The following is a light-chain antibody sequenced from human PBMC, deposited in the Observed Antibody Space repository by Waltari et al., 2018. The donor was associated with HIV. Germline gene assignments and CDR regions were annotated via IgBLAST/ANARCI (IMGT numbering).Light chain of an antibody. CDR3: ASWDDKLSHWV. CDR2: RND. J-gene: IGLJ3*02. V-gene: IGLV1-47*01. CDR1: NSNVGNNF. Sequence: QSVLTQSPSASKTPGQRVLMSCSGTNSNVGNNFVSWFQQVPGGAPKLVICRNDRRPSGVPDRFAAAKSGSSASLAISGLQSDDEADYFCASWDDKLSHWVFGGGTKLTV.